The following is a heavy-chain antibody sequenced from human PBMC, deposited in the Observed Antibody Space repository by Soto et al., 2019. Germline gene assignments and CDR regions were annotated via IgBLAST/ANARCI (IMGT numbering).Heavy chain of an antibody. CDR2: IIPIFGTA. V-gene: IGHV1-69*13. Sequence: SVKVSCKASGGTFSSYAISWVRQAPGQGLEWMGGIIPIFGTANYAQKFQGRVTITADESTSTAYMELRSLRSEETAVYYCAYDNDSRSGAINWGQGTLVTVAS. J-gene: IGHJ4*02. CDR3: AYDNDSRSGAIN. CDR1: GGTFSSYA. D-gene: IGHD3-22*01.